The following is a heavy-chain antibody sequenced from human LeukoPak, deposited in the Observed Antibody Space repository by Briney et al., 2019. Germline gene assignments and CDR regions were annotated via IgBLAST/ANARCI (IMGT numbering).Heavy chain of an antibody. CDR1: GDSISNRNYY. CDR3: ARLSPDDYFDY. Sequence: SETLSLTCSVSGDSISNRNYYWGWIRQPPGKGLEWIGSIYYSGSTYSNPSLKSRVTISVDMSKNQFSLKLSSVTAADTAVYYCARLSPDDYFDYWGQGTLVTVSS. D-gene: IGHD1-14*01. CDR2: IYYSGST. V-gene: IGHV4-39*01. J-gene: IGHJ4*02.